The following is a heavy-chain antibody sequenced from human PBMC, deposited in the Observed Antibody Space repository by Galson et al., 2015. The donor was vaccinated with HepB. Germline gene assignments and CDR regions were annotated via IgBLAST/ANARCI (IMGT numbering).Heavy chain of an antibody. V-gene: IGHV1-46*03. CDR3: ARGVAAAEEGGYYMDV. CDR1: GYTFTSYY. D-gene: IGHD6-13*01. CDR2: INPSGGST. J-gene: IGHJ6*03. Sequence: SVKVSCKASGYTFTSYYMHWVRQAPGQGLEWMGIINPSGGSTSYAQKFQGRVTMTRDTSTSTVYMELSSLRSEDTAVYYCARGVAAAEEGGYYMDVWGKGTTVTVSS.